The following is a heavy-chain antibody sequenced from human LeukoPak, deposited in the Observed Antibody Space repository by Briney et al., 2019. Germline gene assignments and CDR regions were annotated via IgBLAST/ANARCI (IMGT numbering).Heavy chain of an antibody. V-gene: IGHV1-2*02. J-gene: IGHJ4*02. Sequence: ASVTVSFKASGYTFTGYYMHWVRQAPGQGLEWMGWINPNSGGTNYAQKFQGRVTITRDTSISTAYMELSRLRSDDTAVYYCARGLPIVGATIPFDYWGQGTLVTVSS. D-gene: IGHD1-26*01. CDR2: INPNSGGT. CDR1: GYTFTGYY. CDR3: ARGLPIVGATIPFDY.